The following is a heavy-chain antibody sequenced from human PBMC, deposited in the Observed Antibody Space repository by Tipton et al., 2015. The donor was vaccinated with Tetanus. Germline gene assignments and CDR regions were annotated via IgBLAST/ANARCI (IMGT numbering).Heavy chain of an antibody. CDR1: GGSVSSGNYY. V-gene: IGHV4-61*01. D-gene: IGHD6-13*01. CDR3: AKEKQLVPSCDH. J-gene: IGHJ4*02. CDR2: IYYSGST. Sequence: TLSLTCTVSGGSVSSGNYYWSWIRQPPGKELEWIGYIYYSGSTNHNPSLKSRVTISVDKSNNQFSLKLSSVTAADTAVYYCAKEKQLVPSCDHWGQGTLVTVSS.